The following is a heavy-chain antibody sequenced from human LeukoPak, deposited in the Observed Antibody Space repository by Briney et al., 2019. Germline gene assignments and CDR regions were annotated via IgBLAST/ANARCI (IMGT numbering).Heavy chain of an antibody. J-gene: IGHJ4*02. CDR3: ARDFRYSDYYDSSGYFDY. D-gene: IGHD3-22*01. CDR1: GFTFSDYY. CDR2: ISSSGSTI. Sequence: GGSLRLSCAASGFTFSDYYMSWLRQAPGKGLEWVSYISSSGSTIYYADSVKGRFTISRDNAKNSLYLQMNSLRAEDTAVYYCARDFRYSDYYDSSGYFDYWGQGTLVAVSS. V-gene: IGHV3-11*04.